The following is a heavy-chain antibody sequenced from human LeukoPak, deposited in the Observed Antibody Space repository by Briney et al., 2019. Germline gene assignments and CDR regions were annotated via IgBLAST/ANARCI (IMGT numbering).Heavy chain of an antibody. CDR2: IIPIFGTA. CDR1: GGTFSSYA. J-gene: IGHJ4*02. D-gene: IGHD6-6*01. V-gene: IGHV1-69*05. Sequence: SVKVSCKASGGTFSSYAISWVRQAPGQGLEWMGGIIPIFGTANYAQKFQGRVTITTDESTSTAYMEPSSLRSEDTAVYYCARTERYSSSSGYDYWGQGTLVNVSS. CDR3: ARTERYSSSSGYDY.